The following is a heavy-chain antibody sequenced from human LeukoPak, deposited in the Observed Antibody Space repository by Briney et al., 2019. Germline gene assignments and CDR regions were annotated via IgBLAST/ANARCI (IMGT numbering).Heavy chain of an antibody. V-gene: IGHV4-39*07. Sequence: SETLSLTCTVSGGSISSDISYWAWVRQPPEKGLEWIGTIFYSGSSYYNPSLKSRVTISVDTSKNQFSLKLSSVTAADTAVYYCARGRLGATRGAYWGQGTLVTVSS. CDR2: IFYSGSS. CDR3: ARGRLGATRGAY. D-gene: IGHD1-26*01. CDR1: GGSISSDISY. J-gene: IGHJ4*02.